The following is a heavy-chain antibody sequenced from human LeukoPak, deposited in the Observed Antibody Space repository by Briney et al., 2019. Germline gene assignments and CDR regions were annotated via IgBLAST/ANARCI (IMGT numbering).Heavy chain of an antibody. Sequence: GESLKISCKGSGYSFTSYWIGWVRQMPGKSLEWMGIIYPGDSDTRYSPSFQGQVTISADKSISPAYLQWSSLKASDTAMDYCARHGYSNYGGNDYWGQGTLVTVSS. CDR2: IYPGDSDT. CDR1: GYSFTSYW. V-gene: IGHV5-51*01. D-gene: IGHD4-11*01. CDR3: ARHGYSNYGGNDY. J-gene: IGHJ4*02.